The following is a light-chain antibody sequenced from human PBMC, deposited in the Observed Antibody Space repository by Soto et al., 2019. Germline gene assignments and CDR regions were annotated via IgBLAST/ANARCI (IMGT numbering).Light chain of an antibody. CDR1: QSVSSY. V-gene: IGKV3-11*01. Sequence: EIVLTQSPATLSLSPGERATLSCRASQSVSSYLAWYQQKPGQAPRLLIHDASNRATGIPARFSGSGSETDFTLPISSLEPEDFALYFCQQRMSWPLTFGPETTEDI. CDR2: DAS. CDR3: QQRMSWPLT. J-gene: IGKJ3*01.